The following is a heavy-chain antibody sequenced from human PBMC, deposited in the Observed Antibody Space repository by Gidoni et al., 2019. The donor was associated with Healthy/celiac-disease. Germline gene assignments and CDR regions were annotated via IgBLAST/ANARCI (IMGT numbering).Heavy chain of an antibody. J-gene: IGHJ4*02. V-gene: IGHV3-33*01. CDR1: GFTFSSYC. CDR2: IWYDGSNK. Sequence: QVQLVESGGAVVQPGRALRLSCAASGFTFSSYCMHWVRQAPGKGLEWVAVIWYDGSNKYYADSVKGRFTISRDNSKNTLYLQMNSLRAEDTAVYYCARAGPKDYFDYWGQGTLVTVSS. CDR3: ARAGPKDYFDY.